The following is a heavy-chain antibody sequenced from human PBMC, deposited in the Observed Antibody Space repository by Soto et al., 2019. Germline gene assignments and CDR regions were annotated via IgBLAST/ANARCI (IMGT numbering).Heavy chain of an antibody. J-gene: IGHJ5*02. CDR2: INHSGST. Sequence: QVQLQQWGAGLLKPSETLSLTCAVYGGSFSGYYWSWIRQPPGKGLEWIGEINHSGSTNYNPSLKSRVTRSVDTSKNQFSLKLSSVTAADTAVYYGARGAFVVVVANGGFDPWGQGTLVTVSS. CDR1: GGSFSGYY. V-gene: IGHV4-34*01. CDR3: ARGAFVVVVANGGFDP. D-gene: IGHD2-15*01.